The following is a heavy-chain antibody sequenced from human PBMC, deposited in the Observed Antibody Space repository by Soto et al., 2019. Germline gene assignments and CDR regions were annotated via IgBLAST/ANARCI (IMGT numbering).Heavy chain of an antibody. D-gene: IGHD1-26*01. CDR2: IGTKADT. CDR3: ARSPSGSYPSGNALDI. Sequence: PGGSLRLSCAPSGFDFNNYDMFWVRQPTGKGLEWVSAIGTKADTFYPDSVKGRFTISRENDRNSLYLQMNSLRAGDTGFYYCARSPSGSYPSGNALDIWGQGTMVTVSS. CDR1: GFDFNNYD. J-gene: IGHJ3*02. V-gene: IGHV3-13*01.